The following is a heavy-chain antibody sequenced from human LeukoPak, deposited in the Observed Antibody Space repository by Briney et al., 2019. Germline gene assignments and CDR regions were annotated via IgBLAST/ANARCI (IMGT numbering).Heavy chain of an antibody. D-gene: IGHD5-24*01. CDR1: GGSISSYY. J-gene: IGHJ4*02. V-gene: IGHV4-59*01. Sequence: SETLSLTCTVSGGSISSYYWSWIRQPPGKGLEWIGYIYDSGITNYSPSLKSRVTISVDTSKNQLSLKLSSVTAADTAVYYCARSRRDGYNYLDYWGQGTLVTVSS. CDR3: ARSRRDGYNYLDY. CDR2: IYDSGIT.